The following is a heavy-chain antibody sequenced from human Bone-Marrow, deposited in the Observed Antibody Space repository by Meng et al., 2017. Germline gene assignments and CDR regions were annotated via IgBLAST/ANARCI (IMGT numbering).Heavy chain of an antibody. V-gene: IGHV3-48*03. J-gene: IGHJ4*02. CDR3: ARELFHYYDSRGYDGFDY. CDR2: ISSSGSTI. CDR1: GWTFSSSE. D-gene: IGHD3-22*01. Sequence: GEYLKIPCGGPGWTFSSSEMNWVRQAPGGGLEGGTYISSSGSTIYYADSVKRRFTISRDNAKNSLYLQMNSLRAEDTAVYYCARELFHYYDSRGYDGFDYWGQGTLVTVSS.